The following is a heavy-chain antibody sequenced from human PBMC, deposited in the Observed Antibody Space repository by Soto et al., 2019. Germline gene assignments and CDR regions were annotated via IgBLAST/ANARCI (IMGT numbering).Heavy chain of an antibody. CDR3: ALSYGSYHYGAY. CDR1: GSPFTAYA. CDR2: IIPLFDSP. D-gene: IGHD4-17*01. V-gene: IGHV1-69*06. J-gene: IGHJ4*02. Sequence: QVQLVQSGAEVKNPGSSVKVSCTASGSPFTAYAITWLRQAPGQGLAWVGGIIPLFDSPNYAQRYQDRVTITADKSTSTSYMELTGLISDDTAVYYCALSYGSYHYGAYWGQGTLVTVSS.